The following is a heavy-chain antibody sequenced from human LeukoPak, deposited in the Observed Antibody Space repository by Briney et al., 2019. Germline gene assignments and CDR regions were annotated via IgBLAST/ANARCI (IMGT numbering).Heavy chain of an antibody. CDR2: ISYDGSNK. V-gene: IGHV3-30-3*01. Sequence: GGSLRLSCAASGFTFSSYAMHWVRQAPGKGLEWVAVISYDGSNKYYADSVKGRFTISRDNSKNTLYLQMNGLRAEDTAVYYCARSNFWGQGTLVTVSS. CDR1: GFTFSSYA. CDR3: ARSNF. J-gene: IGHJ4*02.